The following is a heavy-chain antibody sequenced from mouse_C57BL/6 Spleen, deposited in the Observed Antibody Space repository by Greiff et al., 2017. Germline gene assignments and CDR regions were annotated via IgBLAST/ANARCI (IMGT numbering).Heavy chain of an antibody. CDR1: GYSITSGYY. J-gene: IGHJ4*01. CDR3: ARGGKGKLYYAMDY. Sequence: DVQLQESGPGLVKPSQSLSLTCSVTGYSITSGYYWNWIRQFPGNKLEWMGYISYDGSTNYNPSLKNRISITRDTSKNQFFLKLNSVTTEDTATYYGARGGKGKLYYAMDYWGQGTSVTVSS. V-gene: IGHV3-6*01. CDR2: ISYDGST.